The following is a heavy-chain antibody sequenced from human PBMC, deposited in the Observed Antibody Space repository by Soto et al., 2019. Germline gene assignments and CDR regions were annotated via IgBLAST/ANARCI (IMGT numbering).Heavy chain of an antibody. CDR2: IYVTGAV. CDR3: ARLRIATNNYKWFDP. D-gene: IGHD2-21*01. V-gene: IGHV4-31*03. Sequence: TLSLTCSVSGAALNSGNYYCSWIRQVPGRGLEWIGHIYVTGAVDYNPSLRDRITISQDTSERQFSMNLRPVTAADTAVYYCARLRIATNNYKWFDPWGQGTLVTVSS. J-gene: IGHJ5*02. CDR1: GAALNSGNYY.